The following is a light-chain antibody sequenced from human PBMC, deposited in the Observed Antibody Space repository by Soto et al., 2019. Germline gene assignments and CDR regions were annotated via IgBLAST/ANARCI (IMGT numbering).Light chain of an antibody. CDR1: QSVSSN. Sequence: EIVMTQSPATLSVSPGEGATLSCRASQSVSSNLAWYQQKPGQAPRLLIYGASTRATGIPARFSGSGSGTEFTLTISSLQSADFSVYYCQQYNNWPPLTFGQGTKVEIK. V-gene: IGKV3-15*01. J-gene: IGKJ1*01. CDR3: QQYNNWPPLT. CDR2: GAS.